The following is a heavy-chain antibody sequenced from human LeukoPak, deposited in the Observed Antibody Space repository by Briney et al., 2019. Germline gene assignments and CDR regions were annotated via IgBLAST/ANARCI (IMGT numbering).Heavy chain of an antibody. V-gene: IGHV3-66*01. Sequence: GGSLRLSCAASEFSVGSNYMTWVRQAPGKGLEWVSLIYSGGSTYYADSVKGRFTISRDNSKNTLYLQMNSLRAEDTAVYYCARDVGYDYVWGSYRPIGWFDPWGQGTLVTVSS. J-gene: IGHJ5*02. D-gene: IGHD3-16*02. CDR1: EFSVGSNY. CDR3: ARDVGYDYVWGSYRPIGWFDP. CDR2: IYSGGST.